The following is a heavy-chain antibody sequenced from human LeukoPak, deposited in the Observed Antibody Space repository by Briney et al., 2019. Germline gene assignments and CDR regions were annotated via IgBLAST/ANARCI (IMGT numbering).Heavy chain of an antibody. J-gene: IGHJ4*02. CDR1: GFTFSNNY. V-gene: IGHV3-66*01. D-gene: IGHD4-23*01. CDR3: ACTYGGLHYFEF. Sequence: GGSLRLSCVASGFTFSNNYMGWVRQAPGKGLEWLSVIYSGGSTYYAESVKGRLTISRDNSKNALYLQMNSLRAEDTAVYYCACTYGGLHYFEFWGQGTLVTVSS. CDR2: IYSGGST.